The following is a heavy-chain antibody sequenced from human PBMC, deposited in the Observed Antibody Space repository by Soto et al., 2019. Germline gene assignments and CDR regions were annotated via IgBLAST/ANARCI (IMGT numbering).Heavy chain of an antibody. CDR3: ARVPPKDIVVVGLNDY. CDR2: ISAYNGNT. J-gene: IGHJ4*02. Sequence: GASVKVSCKASGYTFTSYGINWVRQAPGQGLEWMGWISAYNGNTNYAQKLQGRVTMTTDTSTSTAYMELRSLRSDDTAVYYCARVPPKDIVVVGLNDYWGQGTLVTVSS. CDR1: GYTFTSYG. D-gene: IGHD2-2*01. V-gene: IGHV1-18*01.